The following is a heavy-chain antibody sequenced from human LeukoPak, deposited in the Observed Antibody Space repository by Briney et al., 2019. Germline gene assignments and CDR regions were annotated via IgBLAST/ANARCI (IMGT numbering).Heavy chain of an antibody. CDR2: ISSSSSYI. Sequence: GGSLRLSCAASGFTFSSYSMNWVRQAPGKGLEWVSSISSSSSYIYYADSVKGRFTTSRDNAKNSLYLQMNSLRAEDTAVYYCARGIVGATDFDYWGQGTLVTVSS. D-gene: IGHD1-26*01. V-gene: IGHV3-21*01. CDR3: ARGIVGATDFDY. J-gene: IGHJ4*02. CDR1: GFTFSSYS.